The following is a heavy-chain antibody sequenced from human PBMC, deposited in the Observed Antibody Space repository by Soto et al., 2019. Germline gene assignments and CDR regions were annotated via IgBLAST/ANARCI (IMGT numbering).Heavy chain of an antibody. CDR3: ARDFFRASPVDYYYYYGMDV. CDR1: GYTFTSYY. Sequence: ASVKVSCKASGYTFTSYYMHWVRQAPGQGLEWTGIINPSGGSTSYAQKFQGRVTMTRDTSTSTVYMELSSLRSEDTAVYYCARDFFRASPVDYYYYYGMDVWGQGTTVTVSS. V-gene: IGHV1-46*01. CDR2: INPSGGST. J-gene: IGHJ6*02. D-gene: IGHD3-10*01.